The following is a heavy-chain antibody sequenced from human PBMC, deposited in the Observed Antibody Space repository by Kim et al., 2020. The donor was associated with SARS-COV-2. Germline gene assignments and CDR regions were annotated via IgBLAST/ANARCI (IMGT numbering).Heavy chain of an antibody. D-gene: IGHD4-4*01. V-gene: IGHV3-23*01. CDR1: GFTFSSYA. J-gene: IGHJ6*01. CDR2: ISGSGGST. CDR3: EKPGTVNSYYYYSIDV. Sequence: GGSLRLSCAASGFTFSSYAMSWVRQAPGKGLEWVSSISGSGGSTYYADAVKVRVSISRDSDKNTLYLQIHILNARDAAAYDCEKPGTVNSYYYYSIDVWG.